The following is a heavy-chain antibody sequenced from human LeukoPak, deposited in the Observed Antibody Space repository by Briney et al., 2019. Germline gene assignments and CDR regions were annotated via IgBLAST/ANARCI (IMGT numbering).Heavy chain of an antibody. Sequence: PSETLSLTCTVSGYSISSGYYWGWIRQPPGKGLEWIGSIYHSGRTFYNPSLKSRVTISVDTSKNQFSLKLTSVTAADTAVYYCARVGNYYDSSGYYYFPFDYWGQGTLVTVSS. D-gene: IGHD3-22*01. CDR1: GYSISSGYY. CDR3: ARVGNYYDSSGYYYFPFDY. CDR2: IYHSGRT. J-gene: IGHJ4*02. V-gene: IGHV4-38-2*02.